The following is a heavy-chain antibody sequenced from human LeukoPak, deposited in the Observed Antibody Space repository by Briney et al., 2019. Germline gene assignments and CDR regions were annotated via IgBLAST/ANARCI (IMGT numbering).Heavy chain of an antibody. CDR2: IYYSGST. CDR3: ARLHCSGGSCYYFDY. D-gene: IGHD2-15*01. Sequence: SETLSLTCTVSGGSISSGGYYWSWIRQHPGKGLEWIGHIYYSGSTYYNPSLKSRVTISVDTSKNQFSLKLSSVTAADTAVYYCARLHCSGGSCYYFDYWGQGTLVTVSS. V-gene: IGHV4-31*03. CDR1: GGSISSGGYY. J-gene: IGHJ4*02.